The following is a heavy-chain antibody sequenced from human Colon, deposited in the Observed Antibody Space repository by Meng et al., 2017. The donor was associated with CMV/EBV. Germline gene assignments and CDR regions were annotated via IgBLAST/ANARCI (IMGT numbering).Heavy chain of an antibody. J-gene: IGHJ5*02. Sequence: GGSLRLSCAASGFTFSTSAMDWVRQVPGKGLEWVAFIRFDGSDKYYADSVKGRFTISRDNSKNTLYLQVNSLRPDDTAVYYCARVPAVVWYQLLPTYWWFDPWGQGTLVTVSS. CDR3: ARVPAVVWYQLLPTYWWFDP. CDR1: GFTFSTSA. D-gene: IGHD2-2*01. CDR2: IRFDGSDK. V-gene: IGHV3-30*02.